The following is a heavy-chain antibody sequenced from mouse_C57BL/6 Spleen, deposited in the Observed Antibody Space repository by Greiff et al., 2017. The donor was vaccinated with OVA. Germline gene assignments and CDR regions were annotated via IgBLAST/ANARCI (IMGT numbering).Heavy chain of an antibody. CDR3: ARGHYSNYLYYAMDY. CDR1: GYTFTSYW. V-gene: IGHV1-53*01. Sequence: VQLQQPGTELVKPGASVKLSCKASGYTFTSYWMHWVKQRPGQGLEWIGNINPSNGGTNYNEKFKSKATLTVDKSSSTAYMQLSSLTSEDSAVYYCARGHYSNYLYYAMDYWGQGTSVTVSS. D-gene: IGHD2-5*01. J-gene: IGHJ4*01. CDR2: INPSNGGT.